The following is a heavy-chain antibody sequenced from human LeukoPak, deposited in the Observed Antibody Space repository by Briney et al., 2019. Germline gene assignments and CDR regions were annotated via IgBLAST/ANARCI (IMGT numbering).Heavy chain of an antibody. CDR2: ISYDGSNK. CDR3: ARDHAYAFDI. J-gene: IGHJ3*02. D-gene: IGHD2-2*01. V-gene: IGHV3-30*03. CDR1: GFTFSSYG. Sequence: GGSLRLSCAASGFTFSSYGMHWVRQAPGKGLGWVAVISYDGSNKYYADSVKGRFTISRDNSKNTLYLQMNSLRAEDTAVYYCARDHAYAFDIWGQGTLVTVSS.